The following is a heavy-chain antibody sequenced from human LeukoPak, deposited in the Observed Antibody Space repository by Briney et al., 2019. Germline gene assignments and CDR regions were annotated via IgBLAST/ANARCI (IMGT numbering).Heavy chain of an antibody. CDR2: ISSSSSYI. CDR1: GFTFSSYS. V-gene: IGHV3-21*04. J-gene: IGHJ3*01. CDR3: AKGKINHDGAFDF. Sequence: GGSLRLSCAASGFTFSSYSMNWVRQAPGKGLEWVSSISSSSSYIYYADSVKGRFTISRDNAKNSLYLQMNSLRVEDTALYYCAKGKINHDGAFDFWGQGTMVTVSS. D-gene: IGHD1-14*01.